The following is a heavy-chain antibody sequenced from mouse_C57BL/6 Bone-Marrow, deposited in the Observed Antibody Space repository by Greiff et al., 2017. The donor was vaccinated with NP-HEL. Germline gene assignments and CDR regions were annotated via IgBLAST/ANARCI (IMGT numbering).Heavy chain of an antibody. D-gene: IGHD1-1*01. V-gene: IGHV1-7*01. CDR2: INPSSGYT. J-gene: IGHJ4*01. CDR3: ARSDYGSSYIYAMDY. Sequence: VQLQQSGAELAKPGASVKLSCTASGYTITSYWMHWVKQRPGQGLEWIGYINPSSGYTKYNQKFKDKATLTADKSSSTAYMQLSSLTYEDSAVYYCARSDYGSSYIYAMDYWGQGTSVTVSS. CDR1: GYTITSYW.